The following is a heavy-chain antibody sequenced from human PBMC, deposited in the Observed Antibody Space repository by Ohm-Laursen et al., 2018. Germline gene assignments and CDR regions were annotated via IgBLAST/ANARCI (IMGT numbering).Heavy chain of an antibody. D-gene: IGHD3-22*01. J-gene: IGHJ4*02. V-gene: IGHV3-7*01. CDR1: CFTFTRYL. Sequence: LRLSCSPSCFTFTRYLMSWAPPAPGKGLEWGANINQIGSEKYFVDSVRGRFTISRDNAKNSLFLQMNSLRVEDTAVYYCAQDGYSSGYPPLDYWGRGTLVTVSS. CDR2: INQIGSEK. CDR3: AQDGYSSGYPPLDY.